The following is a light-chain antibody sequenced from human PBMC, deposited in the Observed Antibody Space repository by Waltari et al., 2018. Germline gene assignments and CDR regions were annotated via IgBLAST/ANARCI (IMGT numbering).Light chain of an antibody. V-gene: IGLV3-25*03. CDR1: ALPKLY. CDR2: KDT. J-gene: IGLJ2*01. CDR3: QSADTDFANHVL. Sequence: SYDLTQPPSVSVSPGQTAMITCSANALPKLYSYWYQQKPGKAPLLLIYKDTQRASGIPERFSGSTSGTTVTLTISGVQAEDAADYYCQSADTDFANHVLFGGGTQLTVL.